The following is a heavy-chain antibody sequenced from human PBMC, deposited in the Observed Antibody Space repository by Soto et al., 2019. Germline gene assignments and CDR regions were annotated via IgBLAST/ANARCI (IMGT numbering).Heavy chain of an antibody. V-gene: IGHV3-7*05. Sequence: GGSLRLSCAASGFSFSKFWMSWVRQTPGKGLEWVANIRQDGSEKNYVDSVKGRFTISRDNAKNSLYLQMNSLSVEDTAVYYCTSRYLEHCVSSGCSAPYDYWGQGALVTVSS. CDR2: IRQDGSEK. D-gene: IGHD1-20*01. CDR3: TSRYLEHCVSSGCSAPYDY. CDR1: GFSFSKFW. J-gene: IGHJ4*02.